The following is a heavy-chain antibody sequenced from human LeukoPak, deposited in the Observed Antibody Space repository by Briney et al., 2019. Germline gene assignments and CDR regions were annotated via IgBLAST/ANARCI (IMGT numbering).Heavy chain of an antibody. CDR2: IFYSGST. CDR3: AKSNGYGLIDI. V-gene: IGHV4-39*07. CDR1: GGSISSYY. D-gene: IGHD3-10*01. J-gene: IGHJ3*02. Sequence: SETLSLTCTVSGGSISSYYWVWVRQPPGKALEWIGNIFYSGSTYYGPSLQSRVTISLDTSRNQFSLKLNSVTAADTAVYYCAKSNGYGLIDIWGQGTMVTVSS.